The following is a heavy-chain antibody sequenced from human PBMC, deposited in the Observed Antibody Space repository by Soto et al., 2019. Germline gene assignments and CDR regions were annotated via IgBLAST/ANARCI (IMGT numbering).Heavy chain of an antibody. D-gene: IGHD4-17*01. CDR1: GFIFTNYA. J-gene: IGHJ3*01. CDR3: AKDADNDDYGVFDV. Sequence: EVQLLESGGGLVQPGGSLRLSCAASGFIFTNYALSWVRQAPGKGLEWVAGVSGSGGSSYYADSVKARFTVSRDNSRSTLYLQMSSLRAEDSAIYYCAKDADNDDYGVFDVWGQETLVTVSS. V-gene: IGHV3-23*01. CDR2: VSGSGGSS.